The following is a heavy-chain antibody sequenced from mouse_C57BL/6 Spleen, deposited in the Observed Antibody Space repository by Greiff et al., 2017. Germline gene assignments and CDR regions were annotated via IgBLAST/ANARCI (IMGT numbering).Heavy chain of an antibody. V-gene: IGHV1-82*01. D-gene: IGHD2-1*01. CDR2: IYPGDGDT. Sequence: QVQLQQSGPELVKPGASVKISCKASGYAFSSSWMNWVKQRPGKGLEWIGRIYPGDGDTNYNGKFKGKATLTADKSSSTAYMQLSSLTSEDSAVYVCARSGGNFHWYFDVWGTGTTVTVSS. CDR1: GYAFSSSW. J-gene: IGHJ1*03. CDR3: ARSGGNFHWYFDV.